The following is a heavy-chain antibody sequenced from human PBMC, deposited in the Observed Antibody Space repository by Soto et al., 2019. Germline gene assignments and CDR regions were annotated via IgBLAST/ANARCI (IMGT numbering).Heavy chain of an antibody. CDR3: AKHFVNGEVDD. D-gene: IGHD3-10*01. CDR2: ISSNGGSNGGST. V-gene: IGHV3-64*01. CDR1: GFTLSTFA. Sequence: GGSLRLSCAASGFTLSTFAMHWVRQAPGKGLEYVSGISSNGGSNGGSTYYANSVKGRFNISRDNSKNTLYLQMGSLRAEDMAVDYCAKHFVNGEVDDWGQGTPVTVSS. J-gene: IGHJ4*02.